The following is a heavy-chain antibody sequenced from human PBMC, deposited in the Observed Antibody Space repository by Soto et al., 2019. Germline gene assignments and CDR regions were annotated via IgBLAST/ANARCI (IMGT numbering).Heavy chain of an antibody. D-gene: IGHD1-26*01. J-gene: IGHJ4*02. V-gene: IGHV1-18*01. Sequence: QVQLVQSGGEVKKPGASVKVSCKPSGYTFTNYGISWVRQAPGQGLEWMGWISAFNGNTKYAQKFQGRVTLTTDTSTSTAYMELRSLRYDDTAVYYCARGAGGGSYLAYWGQGTLVTVSS. CDR3: ARGAGGGSYLAY. CDR1: GYTFTNYG. CDR2: ISAFNGNT.